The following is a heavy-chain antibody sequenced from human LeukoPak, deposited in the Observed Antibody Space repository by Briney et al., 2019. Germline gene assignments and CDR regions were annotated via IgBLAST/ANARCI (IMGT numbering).Heavy chain of an antibody. J-gene: IGHJ4*02. CDR2: ISTDGTTA. D-gene: IGHD2-15*01. CDR3: GSSKDGYIDY. V-gene: IGHV3-74*01. Sequence: PGGSLRLSCAASGLTFVKHYLHWVRQAPGTGLLWVSRISTDGTTALYADSVRGRFTISRDNAKNTLYLQMNSLRGEDTAVYYCGSSKDGYIDYWGQGTLVTVSS. CDR1: GLTFVKHY.